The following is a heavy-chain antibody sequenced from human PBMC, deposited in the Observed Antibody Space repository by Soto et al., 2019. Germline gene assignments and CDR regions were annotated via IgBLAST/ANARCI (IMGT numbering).Heavy chain of an antibody. Sequence: GGSLRLSCAASGFTFSRYAMRWVRQAPGEGLEWVSVISGSGSSIGYADSVKGRFTISRDNAKNSLYLQMNSLRAEDTALYYCAKDRIAAAGHLFDYWGQGTLVTVSS. J-gene: IGHJ4*02. CDR1: GFTFSRYA. CDR3: AKDRIAAAGHLFDY. CDR2: ISGSGSSI. V-gene: IGHV3-9*01. D-gene: IGHD6-13*01.